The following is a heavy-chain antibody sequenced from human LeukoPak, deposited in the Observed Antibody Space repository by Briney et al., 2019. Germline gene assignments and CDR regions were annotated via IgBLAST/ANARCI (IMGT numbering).Heavy chain of an antibody. CDR2: IIPIFGTA. Sequence: SVKVSCKASGGTFSSYAISWVRQATGQGLEWMGGIIPIFGTANYVQKFQGRVTMTTDTSTSTAYMELRSLKSDDTAVYYCARDFRFLEWLLYDYWGQGTLVTVSS. J-gene: IGHJ4*02. CDR3: ARDFRFLEWLLYDY. D-gene: IGHD3-3*01. V-gene: IGHV1-69*05. CDR1: GGTFSSYA.